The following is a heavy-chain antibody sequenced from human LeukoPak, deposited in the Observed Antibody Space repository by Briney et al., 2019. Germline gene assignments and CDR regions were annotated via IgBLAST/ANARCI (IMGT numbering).Heavy chain of an antibody. CDR2: INQDGSDK. CDR1: GFTFSNYW. J-gene: IGHJ4*02. CDR3: ARGSLGSSSSSDCCPLDY. V-gene: IGHV3-7*03. D-gene: IGHD6-6*01. Sequence: PGGSLRLSCAASGFTFSNYWMNWVRQAPGKGLEWVANINQDGSDKYYVDSVKGRFTISRDNAKNSLYLQMNSLRAEDTAVFYCARGSLGSSSSSDCCPLDYWGQGALVTVSS.